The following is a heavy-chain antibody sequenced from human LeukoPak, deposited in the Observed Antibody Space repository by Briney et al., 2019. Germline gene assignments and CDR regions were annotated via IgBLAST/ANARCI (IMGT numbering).Heavy chain of an antibody. V-gene: IGHV3-23*01. CDR1: GFTFSSFA. CDR3: ARKAGYYYGSGDY. CDR2: IGGSGGST. Sequence: GGSLGLSCAASGFTFSSFAMSWVRQAPGKGLEWVSTIGGSGGSTYYADSVKGRFTISRDNSKNTLYLQMNSLRAEDTAVYYCARKAGYYYGSGDYWGQGTLVTVSS. D-gene: IGHD3-10*01. J-gene: IGHJ4*02.